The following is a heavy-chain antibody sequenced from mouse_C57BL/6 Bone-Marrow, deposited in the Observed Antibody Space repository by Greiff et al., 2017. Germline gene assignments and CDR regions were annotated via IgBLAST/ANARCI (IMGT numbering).Heavy chain of an antibody. CDR3: ARQGIVTTKFAY. D-gene: IGHD2-5*01. CDR2: ISNGGGST. V-gene: IGHV5-12*01. CDR1: GFTFSDYY. J-gene: IGHJ3*01. Sequence: EVKLVESGGGLVQPGGSLKLSCAASGFTFSDYYMYWVRQTPEKRLEWVAYISNGGGSTYYPDTVKGRFTISRDHAKNTLYLQMSRLKSEDTAMYYCARQGIVTTKFAYWGQGTLVTVSA.